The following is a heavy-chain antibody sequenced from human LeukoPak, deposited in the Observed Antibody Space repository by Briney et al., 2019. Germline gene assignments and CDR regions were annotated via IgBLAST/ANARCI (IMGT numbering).Heavy chain of an antibody. CDR3: ARDGNFDI. CDR1: GFTFSSYW. CDR2: IKQDGSER. Sequence: GGSLRLSCAASGFTFSSYWMSWVRQAPGKGLEWVANIKQDGSERNYVDSVKGRFAVSRDNTKNSLYLQMYSLRAEDSAVYYCARDGNFDIWGQGTMVTVSS. J-gene: IGHJ3*02. V-gene: IGHV3-7*01.